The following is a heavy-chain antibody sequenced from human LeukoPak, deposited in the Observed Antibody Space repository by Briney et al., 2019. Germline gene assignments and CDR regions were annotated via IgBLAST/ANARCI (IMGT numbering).Heavy chain of an antibody. CDR2: ISYDGSKK. Sequence: GGSLRLSCAASGFTFSSYGMHWVRQAPGKGPEWVAVISYDGSKKDYADSVKGRFTISRDNSKNTLYLQMNSLRAEDTAVYYCARVCIGCYSKDYWGQGTLVSVSS. J-gene: IGHJ4*02. CDR3: ARVCIGCYSKDY. CDR1: GFTFSSYG. V-gene: IGHV3-30*03. D-gene: IGHD2-15*01.